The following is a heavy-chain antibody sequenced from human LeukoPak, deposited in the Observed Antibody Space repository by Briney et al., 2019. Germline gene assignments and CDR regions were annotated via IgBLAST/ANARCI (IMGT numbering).Heavy chain of an antibody. D-gene: IGHD2-21*02. V-gene: IGHV3-33*01. CDR3: ASSRGGDGD. CDR2: IWYDGSNK. CDR1: GFTFSSYG. Sequence: GGSLRLSCAASGFTFSSYGMHWVRQAPGKGLEWVAVIWYDGSNKYYADSVKSRFTISRDNSKNTLYLQMNSLRAEDTAVYYCASSRGGDGDWGQGTLVTVSS. J-gene: IGHJ4*02.